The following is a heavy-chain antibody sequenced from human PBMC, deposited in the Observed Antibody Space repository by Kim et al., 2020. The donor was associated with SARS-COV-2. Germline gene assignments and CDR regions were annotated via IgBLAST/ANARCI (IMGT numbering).Heavy chain of an antibody. J-gene: IGHJ6*02. CDR2: IYTSGST. Sequence: SETLSLTCTVSGGSISSGSYYWSWIRQPAGKGLEWIGRIYTSGSTNYNPSLKSRVTISVDTSKNQFSLKLSSVTAADTAVYYCARVPSWGYYYYGMDVWGQGTTVTVSS. CDR3: ARVPSWGYYYYGMDV. D-gene: IGHD2-2*01. V-gene: IGHV4-61*02. CDR1: GGSISSGSYY.